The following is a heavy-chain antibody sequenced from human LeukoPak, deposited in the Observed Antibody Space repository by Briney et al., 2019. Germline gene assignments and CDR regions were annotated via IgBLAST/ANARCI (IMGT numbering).Heavy chain of an antibody. V-gene: IGHV3-21*01. CDR2: ISSSSSYI. J-gene: IGHJ4*02. CDR3: ARDGGYIAVAGFFDY. CDR1: GFTFSSYS. Sequence: GGSLRLSCAASGFTFSSYSMTWVRQAPGKGLEWVSSISSSSSYIYYADSVKGRFTISRDNAKNSLYLQMNSLRAEDTAVYYCARDGGYIAVAGFFDYWGQGTLVTVSS. D-gene: IGHD6-19*01.